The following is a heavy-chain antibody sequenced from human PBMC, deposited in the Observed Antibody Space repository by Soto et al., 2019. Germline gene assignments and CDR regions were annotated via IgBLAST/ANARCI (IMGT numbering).Heavy chain of an antibody. V-gene: IGHV1-46*03. Sequence: GASVKVSCKGSGYIFTSYYIHWVRQDPGQGLEWMGWINPFDGSRMFAQSFQGRVTMTRDTSTSTVHMEVSSLRSEDTAVYYCSRVDPGETSPFAHWGQGTLVTVSS. CDR3: SRVDPGETSPFAH. CDR1: GYIFTSYY. D-gene: IGHD3-10*01. J-gene: IGHJ4*02. CDR2: INPFDGSR.